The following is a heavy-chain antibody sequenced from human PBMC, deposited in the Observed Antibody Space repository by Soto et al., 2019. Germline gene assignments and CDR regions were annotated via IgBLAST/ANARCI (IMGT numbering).Heavy chain of an antibody. CDR1: GFTFSSYG. CDR2: ISYDGSNK. CDR3: AKGRYSSSRPSYYYYGMDV. V-gene: IGHV3-30*18. Sequence: ESGGGVVQPGRSLRLSCAPSGFTFSSYGMHWVRQAPGKGLEWVAGISYDGSNKYYADSVKGRFTISRDNSKNTLYLQMNSLRAEDTAVYYCAKGRYSSSRPSYYYYGMDVWGQGTTVTVSS. J-gene: IGHJ6*02. D-gene: IGHD6-13*01.